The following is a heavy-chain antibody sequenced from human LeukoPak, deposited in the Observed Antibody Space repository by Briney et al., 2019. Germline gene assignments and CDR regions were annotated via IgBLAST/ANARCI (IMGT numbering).Heavy chain of an antibody. CDR2: IIPIFGTA. CDR3: ARDRVGVGGNGWEN. V-gene: IGHV1-69*06. J-gene: IGHJ4*02. D-gene: IGHD6-19*01. Sequence: SVKVSCKASGYTFTGYYMHWVRQAPGQGLEWMGGIIPIFGTANYAQKFQGRVTITADKSTSTAYMELSSLTSEDTAIYYCARDRVGVGGNGWENWGQGTLVTVSS. CDR1: GYTFTGYY.